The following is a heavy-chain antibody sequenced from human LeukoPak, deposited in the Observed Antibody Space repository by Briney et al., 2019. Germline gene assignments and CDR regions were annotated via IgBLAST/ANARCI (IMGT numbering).Heavy chain of an antibody. CDR3: ARAPPLEQDAFDI. V-gene: IGHV4-39*07. D-gene: IGHD1/OR15-1a*01. CDR1: GDSITSGNYY. CDR2: IYHSGST. J-gene: IGHJ3*02. Sequence: SETLSLTCTVSGDSITSGNYYWGWVRQPPGKGLEWIGSIYHSGSTYYNPSLKSRVTISVDTSKNQFSLKLSSVTAADTAVYYCARAPPLEQDAFDIWGQGTMVTVSS.